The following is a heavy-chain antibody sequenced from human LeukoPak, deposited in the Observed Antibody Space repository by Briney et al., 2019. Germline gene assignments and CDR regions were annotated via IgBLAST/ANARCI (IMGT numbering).Heavy chain of an antibody. D-gene: IGHD3-10*01. CDR3: AGGHLLWFGELLS. CDR2: IYYSGST. CDR1: GGSISSYY. Sequence: SETLSLTCTVSGGSISSYYWSWIRQPPGKGLEWIGYIYYSGSTNYNPSLKSRVTISVDTSKNQFSLKLSSVTAADTAVYYCAGGHLLWFGELLSWGQGTLVTVSS. J-gene: IGHJ5*02. V-gene: IGHV4-59*08.